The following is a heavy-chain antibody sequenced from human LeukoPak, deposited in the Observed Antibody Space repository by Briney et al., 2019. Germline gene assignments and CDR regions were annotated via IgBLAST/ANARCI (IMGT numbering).Heavy chain of an antibody. CDR2: IYYSGST. V-gene: IGHV4-39*01. CDR3: ARHPLTDYNDSSDYQY. J-gene: IGHJ4*02. D-gene: IGHD3-22*01. CDR1: GGSISSSSYY. Sequence: SETLSLTCTVSGGSISSSSYYWGWIRQPPGKGLEWNGSIYYSGSTYYNPSLKSLVTISVDTSKNQYPLKLSSVAAADTAVYYCARHPLTDYNDSSDYQYWGQGTLVTVSS.